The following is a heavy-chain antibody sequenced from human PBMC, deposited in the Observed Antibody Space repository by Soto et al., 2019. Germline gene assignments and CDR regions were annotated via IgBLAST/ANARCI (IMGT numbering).Heavy chain of an antibody. CDR3: ARDRIAGLRLYGFDV. CDR1: GGTFSTYV. V-gene: IGHV1-69*13. Sequence: GASVQDSCKASGGTFSTYVLSGVRQARGQGLEWMGGIIYMFATANNAQKFHDRVTITADEHTSTDTMDLSSQTSDDADVYYCARDRIAGLRLYGFDVWGQGATVTVSS. CDR2: IIYMFATA. J-gene: IGHJ6*02.